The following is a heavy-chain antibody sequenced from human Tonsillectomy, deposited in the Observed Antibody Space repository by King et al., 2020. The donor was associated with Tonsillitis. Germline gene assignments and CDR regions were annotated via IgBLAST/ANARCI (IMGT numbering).Heavy chain of an antibody. Sequence: VQLVESGGGLVQPGGSLRLSCAASGFTFSRYAMSWVRQAPGKGLEWVSGISGSGGSTYYADSVKGRFTISRDNSKNTLDLQMSSLRGEDTAVFYCAKDVRGSWGGRSYDAVDIWGQGTMVTVSS. J-gene: IGHJ3*02. D-gene: IGHD2-15*01. CDR1: GFTFSRYA. CDR2: ISGSGGST. V-gene: IGHV3-23*04. CDR3: AKDVRGSWGGRSYDAVDI.